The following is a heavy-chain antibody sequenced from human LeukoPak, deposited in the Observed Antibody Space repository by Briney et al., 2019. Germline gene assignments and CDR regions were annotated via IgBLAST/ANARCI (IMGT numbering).Heavy chain of an antibody. CDR2: MNADGSTS. Sequence: PGGSLRLSCAGSGFTLSGHWMHWVRQAPGKGLVWVSRMNADGSTSNYADSVKGRFTISRDNARNTLHLQMDSLSAEDTAVYYCTSDTVNTAVGIDYWGQGTLVTVSS. D-gene: IGHD5-18*01. V-gene: IGHV3-74*01. CDR1: GFTLSGHW. CDR3: TSDTVNTAVGIDY. J-gene: IGHJ4*02.